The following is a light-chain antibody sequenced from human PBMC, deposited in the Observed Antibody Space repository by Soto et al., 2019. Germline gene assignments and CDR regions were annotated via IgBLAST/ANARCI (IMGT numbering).Light chain of an antibody. CDR1: QGISNY. V-gene: IGKV1-27*01. J-gene: IGKJ4*01. Sequence: DIQMTQSPSSLSASVGDRVTITCRASQGISNYLAWYQQKPGKVPKLLIYAASTLQSGVPSRFSGSGSGTEFTITISSLQPEDVATYYCQKYNSPPRLTFGGGTKVEIK. CDR3: QKYNSPPRLT. CDR2: AAS.